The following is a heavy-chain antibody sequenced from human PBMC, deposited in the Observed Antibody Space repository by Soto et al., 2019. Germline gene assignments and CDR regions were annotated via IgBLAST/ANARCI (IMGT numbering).Heavy chain of an antibody. CDR1: GYTFTSYG. Sequence: ASVKVSCKASGYTFTSYGISWVRQAPGQGLEWMGWISAYNGNTNYAQKLQGRVTMTTDTSTSTAYMELRSLRSDDTAVYYCARDNCYDSSGYYYGGYWGQGTLVTVSS. D-gene: IGHD3-22*01. CDR3: ARDNCYDSSGYYYGGY. V-gene: IGHV1-18*01. CDR2: ISAYNGNT. J-gene: IGHJ4*02.